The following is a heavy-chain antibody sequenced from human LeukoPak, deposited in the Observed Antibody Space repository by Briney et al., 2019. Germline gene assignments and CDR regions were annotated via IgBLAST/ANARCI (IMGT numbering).Heavy chain of an antibody. D-gene: IGHD1-26*01. Sequence: GRSLRLSCAASGFTFSSYGMHWVRQAPGKGLEWVAVISYDGSNKYYADSVKGRFTISRDNSKNTLYLQMNSLRAEDTAVYYCARDLQWELGGFFDYWGQGTLVTVSS. CDR3: ARDLQWELGGFFDY. V-gene: IGHV3-30*03. CDR2: ISYDGSNK. CDR1: GFTFSSYG. J-gene: IGHJ4*02.